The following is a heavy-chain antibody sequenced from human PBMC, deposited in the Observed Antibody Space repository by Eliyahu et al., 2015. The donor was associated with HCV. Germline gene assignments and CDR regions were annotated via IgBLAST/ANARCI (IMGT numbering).Heavy chain of an antibody. D-gene: IGHD2-2*01. V-gene: IGHV3-48*02. CDR2: ISSSSSTI. CDR3: AAVPAARVPSDDY. CDR1: GXTFSSYS. Sequence: EVQLVESGGGLVQPGGSLRLSCAASGXTFSSYSMNWVRQAPGKGLEWVSYISSSSSTIYYADSVKGRFTISRDNAKNSLYLQMNSLRDEDTAVYYCAAVPAARVPSDDYWGQGTLVTVSS. J-gene: IGHJ4*02.